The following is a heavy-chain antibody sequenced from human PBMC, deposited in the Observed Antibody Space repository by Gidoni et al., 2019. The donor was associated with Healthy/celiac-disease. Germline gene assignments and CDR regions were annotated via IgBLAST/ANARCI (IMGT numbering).Heavy chain of an antibody. CDR3: AKDRITRVRGVIKFEYYYYGMDV. Sequence: EVQLLESGVGLVQPGGSLILSCAASGFTFSSYAMSWVRQAPGKGLEWVSAISGSGGSTYYEDSVKGRFTIARDNSKNTLYLQMNSLRAEDTAVYYCAKDRITRVRGVIKFEYYYYGMDVWGQGTTVTVSS. V-gene: IGHV3-23*01. CDR2: ISGSGGST. D-gene: IGHD3-10*01. J-gene: IGHJ6*02. CDR1: GFTFSSYA.